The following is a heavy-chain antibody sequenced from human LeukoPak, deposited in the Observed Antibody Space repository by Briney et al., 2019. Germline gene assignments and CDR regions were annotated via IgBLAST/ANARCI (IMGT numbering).Heavy chain of an antibody. D-gene: IGHD4-17*01. Sequence: GRSLRLSCAPSGFTFSRHGMHWVRQAPGKGLEWVAVISYDGSNKYYADSVQGRFSISRDNSKNTLYLQVNSLRAEDTAVYSCARDRNTVTTSSYFDYWGQGTLVTVSS. V-gene: IGHV3-30*03. CDR3: ARDRNTVTTSSYFDY. CDR2: ISYDGSNK. CDR1: GFTFSRHG. J-gene: IGHJ4*02.